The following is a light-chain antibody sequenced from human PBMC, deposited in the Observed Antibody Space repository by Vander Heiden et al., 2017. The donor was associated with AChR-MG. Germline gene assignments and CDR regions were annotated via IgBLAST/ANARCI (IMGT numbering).Light chain of an antibody. V-gene: IGKV1-33*01. CDR3: QQYDNLPLT. CDR1: QDISNY. J-gene: IGKJ3*01. CDR2: DVF. Sequence: DIQMTQSPSSLSASVGDRVTITCQASQDISNYLNWYQQKPGKAPNLLIYDVFNLETGVPSRFSGNKSGTDFTFTINSLQPEDIATYYCQQYDNLPLTFGHGTKVDIK.